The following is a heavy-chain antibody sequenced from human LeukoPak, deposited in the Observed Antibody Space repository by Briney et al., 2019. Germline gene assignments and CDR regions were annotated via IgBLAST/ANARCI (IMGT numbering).Heavy chain of an antibody. CDR3: AGYDILTGYRPNFDY. Sequence: GGSLRLSCAASGFTFSDYYMSWIRQAPGKGLEWVSYISSSGSTIYYADSVKGRSTISRDNAKNSLYLQMNSLRAEDTAVYYCAGYDILTGYRPNFDYWGQGTLVTVSS. J-gene: IGHJ4*02. V-gene: IGHV3-11*04. CDR1: GFTFSDYY. CDR2: ISSSGSTI. D-gene: IGHD3-9*01.